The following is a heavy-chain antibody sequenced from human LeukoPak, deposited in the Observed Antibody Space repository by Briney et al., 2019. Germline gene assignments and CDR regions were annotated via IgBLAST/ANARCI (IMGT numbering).Heavy chain of an antibody. D-gene: IGHD6-19*01. CDR3: ARVRYSSGHYHDY. V-gene: IGHV3-30*04. J-gene: IGHJ4*02. CDR1: GFTFSSYA. Sequence: GRSLRLSCAASGFTFSSYAMHWVRQAPGEGLEWVAVISYDGSNKYYADSVKGRFTISRDNSKNTLYLQMNSLRAEDTAVYYCARVRYSSGHYHDYWGQGTLVTVSS. CDR2: ISYDGSNK.